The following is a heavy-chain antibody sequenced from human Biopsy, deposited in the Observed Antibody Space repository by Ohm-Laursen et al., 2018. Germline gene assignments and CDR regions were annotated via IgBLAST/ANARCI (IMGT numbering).Heavy chain of an antibody. Sequence: SLRLSCAAFGISFSRSAMNWVRQAPGKGLEWVSGITASGGTTYYADSVKGRFTISRDNSNNTLYLQMNSLRDDDTAVYYCAKVPREELSYYYSMDVWGQGTTVTVSS. CDR1: GISFSRSA. CDR2: ITASGGTT. CDR3: AKVPREELSYYYSMDV. D-gene: IGHD1-7*01. V-gene: IGHV3-23*01. J-gene: IGHJ6*02.